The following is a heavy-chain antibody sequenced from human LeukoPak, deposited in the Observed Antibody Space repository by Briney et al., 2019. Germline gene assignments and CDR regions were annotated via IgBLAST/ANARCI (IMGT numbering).Heavy chain of an antibody. D-gene: IGHD3-10*01. CDR1: GYTFTIYA. Sequence: GASVTVSFTASGYTFTIYAISWVRQAPGQGIEWMGWISAYNGNTNYAQKLQGRVTMTTDTSTSTAYMELRSLRSDDTAVYYCARTSVSYYGSGTYSVGYYYYMDVWGKGTTVTISS. V-gene: IGHV1-18*01. CDR2: ISAYNGNT. J-gene: IGHJ6*03. CDR3: ARTSVSYYGSGTYSVGYYYYMDV.